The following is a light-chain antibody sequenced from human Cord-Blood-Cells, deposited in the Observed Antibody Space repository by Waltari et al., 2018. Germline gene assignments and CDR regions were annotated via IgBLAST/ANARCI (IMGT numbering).Light chain of an antibody. CDR2: DVS. CDR1: SRDLGGYHY. CDR3: SSYTSSSTVV. V-gene: IGLV2-14*01. Sequence: SALTQPASVSWSPRQSITIPCTQTSRDLGGYHYVSWYQQHPGKAPTLMIYDVSNRPSGVSNRFSGSKSGNTASLTISGLQAEDEADYYCSSYTSSSTVVFGGGTKLTVL. J-gene: IGLJ2*01.